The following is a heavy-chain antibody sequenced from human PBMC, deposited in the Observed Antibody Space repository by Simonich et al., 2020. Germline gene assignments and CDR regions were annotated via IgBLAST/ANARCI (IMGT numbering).Heavy chain of an antibody. D-gene: IGHD1-1*01. CDR3: ARQLNDFDI. CDR2: IYPGESDT. J-gene: IGHJ3*02. Sequence: EVQLVQSGAEGKKPGESLKCSCKGSGYSITRYWVGWVRQMPGKGREWMRTIYPGESDTRYSPSFQGQATISADKSISTAYLQWSSLKASDTAMYYCARQLNDFDIWGQGTMVTVSS. V-gene: IGHV5-51*01. CDR1: GYSITRYW.